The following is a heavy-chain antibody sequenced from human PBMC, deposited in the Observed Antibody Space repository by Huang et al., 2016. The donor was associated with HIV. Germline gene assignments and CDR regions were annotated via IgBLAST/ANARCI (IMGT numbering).Heavy chain of an antibody. Sequence: QVHLVESGGGVVQPGGSLRLSCAASGFKLSGFGMHWVRQAPGKGLEGVAGISYDGRSQCYTDSVKGRFTISRDNSDNTLSLQMKGLRPDDTAVYYCAKESRWFSDFDHWGQGVLVSVSS. CDR1: GFKLSGFG. CDR3: AKESRWFSDFDH. D-gene: IGHD2-15*01. V-gene: IGHV3-30*18. J-gene: IGHJ4*02. CDR2: ISYDGRSQ.